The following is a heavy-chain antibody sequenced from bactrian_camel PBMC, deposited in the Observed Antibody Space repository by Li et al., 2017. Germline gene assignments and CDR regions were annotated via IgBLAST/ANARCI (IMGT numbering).Heavy chain of an antibody. D-gene: IGHD3*01. V-gene: IGHV3S31*01. CDR1: GFTFSSYA. CDR3: AASALGTWSSNDDNY. Sequence: QLVESGGGLVQPGGSLRLSCAASGFTFSSYAMTWVRQAPGKGLDWVSGINSGGWNTYYADSVKGRFTISRDNAKNTLYLQMNSLKTEDTAVYYCAASALGTWSSNDDNYWGQGTQVTVS. CDR2: INSGGWNT. J-gene: IGHJ4*01.